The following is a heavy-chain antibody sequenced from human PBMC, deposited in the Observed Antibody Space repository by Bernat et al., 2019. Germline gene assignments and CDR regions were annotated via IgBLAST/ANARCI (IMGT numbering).Heavy chain of an antibody. CDR2: ISFDGSNT. CDR1: GFTFSSYA. D-gene: IGHD2/OR15-2a*01. CDR3: VRRNNAFDS. Sequence: QVQLVESGGGVVQPGRSLRLSCAASGFTFSSYAMHWVRQAPGKGLEWVAVISFDGSNTFYTDSVKGRFTISRDNSKNTLYLQMDSLRPEDTAVYHCVRRNNAFDSWGQGTMVTVSS. J-gene: IGHJ3*02. V-gene: IGHV3-30-3*01.